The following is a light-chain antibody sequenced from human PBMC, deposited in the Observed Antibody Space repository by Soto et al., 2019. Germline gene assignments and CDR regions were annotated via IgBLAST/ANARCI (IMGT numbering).Light chain of an antibody. CDR2: DAS. V-gene: IGKV3-15*01. Sequence: EIVLTQSPAILSVSPGEIATLSFSASQSIIRSLAWYQQTPGQAPRLLISDASTRATGIPARFSGSGSGTEFTLTISSLQSEDFALYYCQQYNNWPRTFGQGTKV. CDR3: QQYNNWPRT. CDR1: QSIIRS. J-gene: IGKJ1*01.